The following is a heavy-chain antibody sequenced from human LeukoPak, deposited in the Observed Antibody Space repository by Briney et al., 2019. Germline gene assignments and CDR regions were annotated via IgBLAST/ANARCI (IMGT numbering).Heavy chain of an antibody. J-gene: IGHJ4*02. Sequence: GGSLRLSCAASGFTFSNAWMSWFRQAPGKGLEWVGRIKNKTDGGTTDYAAPVKGRFTISRDDSKNTLYLQMNSLKTEDTAVYYCTTGKNYWGQGTLVTVSS. V-gene: IGHV3-15*01. CDR1: GFTFSNAW. CDR2: IKNKTDGGTT. CDR3: TTGKNY.